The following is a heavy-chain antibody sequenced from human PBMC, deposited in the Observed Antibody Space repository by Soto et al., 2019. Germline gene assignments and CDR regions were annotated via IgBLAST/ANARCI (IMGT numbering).Heavy chain of an antibody. CDR2: MNPINGAT. J-gene: IGHJ6*02. D-gene: IGHD6-13*01. Sequence: ASVKVSCKASGYDFTAYDINWVRQASGQGLEWMGWMNPINGATGSARRFQGRVSMTRNTATGTAYMELTSLRLDDTAVYYCGRGPSPRAPAGGTPSYYAMDVWGQGTTVTVSS. V-gene: IGHV1-8*02. CDR3: GRGPSPRAPAGGTPSYYAMDV. CDR1: GYDFTAYD.